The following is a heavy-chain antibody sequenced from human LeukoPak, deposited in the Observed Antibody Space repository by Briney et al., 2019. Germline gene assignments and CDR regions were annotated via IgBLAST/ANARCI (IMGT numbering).Heavy chain of an antibody. CDR3: AREIYSSSGSTYYYGMDV. CDR2: INTNTGNP. Sequence: RASVKVSCKASGYTFTSYTMNWVRQAPGQGLEWMGWINTNTGNPTYAQGFTGRFVLSLDTSVSTAYLQISSLKAEDTAVYYCAREIYSSSGSTYYYGMDVWGQGTTVTVSS. J-gene: IGHJ6*02. V-gene: IGHV7-4-1*02. D-gene: IGHD6-19*01. CDR1: GYTFTSYT.